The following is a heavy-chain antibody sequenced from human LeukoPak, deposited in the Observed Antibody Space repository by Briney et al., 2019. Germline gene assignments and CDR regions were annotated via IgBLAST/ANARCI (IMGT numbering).Heavy chain of an antibody. CDR3: ARDRDYSNTERGFDY. D-gene: IGHD4-11*01. V-gene: IGHV1-2*02. CDR1: GYTFTDYY. CDR2: INPNSGET. Sequence: ASVKVSCKTSGYTFTDYYIHWVRQAAGQGLEWTGWINPNSGETNSAQKFQGRVTMTGDTSISTAYMELRRVTSDDTAVYYCARDRDYSNTERGFDYWGQGTLVTVSS. J-gene: IGHJ4*02.